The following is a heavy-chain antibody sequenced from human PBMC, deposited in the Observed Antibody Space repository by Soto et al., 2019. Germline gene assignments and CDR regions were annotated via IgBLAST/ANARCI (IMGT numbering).Heavy chain of an antibody. Sequence: QVQLVESGGGVVQPGRSLRLSCEASGFTFSNYGMHGVRQTPCKGLECVAVIWNDGSSRYYADSVKGRFTVSRDTSKNTLFLQTNNVSEEDTAVYSCAKPDLVAATGAAVDCWGQGTLGTVSS. D-gene: IGHD5-12*01. CDR2: IWNDGSSR. CDR3: AKPDLVAATGAAVDC. CDR1: GFTFSNYG. V-gene: IGHV3-33*03. J-gene: IGHJ4*02.